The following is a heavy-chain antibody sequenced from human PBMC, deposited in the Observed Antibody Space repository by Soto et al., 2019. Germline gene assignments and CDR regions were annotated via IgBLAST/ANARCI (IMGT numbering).Heavy chain of an antibody. D-gene: IGHD3-22*01. CDR1: GGSISSSNW. Sequence: TLSLTCAVSGGSISSSNWWSWVRQPPGKVLEWIGEIYHSGSTNYNPSLKSRVTISVDKSRNQFSLKLSSVTAADSAVYYCARVPYYDSSGYFGYFDYWGQGTLVTVSS. V-gene: IGHV4-4*02. J-gene: IGHJ4*02. CDR2: IYHSGST. CDR3: ARVPYYDSSGYFGYFDY.